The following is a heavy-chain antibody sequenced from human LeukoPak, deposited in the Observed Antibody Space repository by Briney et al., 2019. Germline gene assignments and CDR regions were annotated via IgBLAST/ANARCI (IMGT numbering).Heavy chain of an antibody. Sequence: SQTLSLTCAISGDSVSSNSAAWNRIRQSPSRGLEWLGRTYYRSKWYNDYAVSVKSRITINPDTSKNQFSLQLNSVTPEDTAVYYCARERLGYYNGPFDYWGQGTLVTVSS. CDR2: TYYRSKWYN. D-gene: IGHD3-9*01. CDR3: ARERLGYYNGPFDY. V-gene: IGHV6-1*01. J-gene: IGHJ4*02. CDR1: GDSVSSNSAA.